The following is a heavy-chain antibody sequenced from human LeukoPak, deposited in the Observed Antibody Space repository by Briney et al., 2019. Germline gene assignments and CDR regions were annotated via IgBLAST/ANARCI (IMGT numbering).Heavy chain of an antibody. Sequence: GGSLRLSCVVSGFTFKNYAMSWVRQAPGKGLECVSSIRDSGNGTDYADSVKGRFTVSRDNSKNTLYLHMNTLSAEDTAVYYCAKWAYYDFWSGHYSWGQGTLVTVSP. CDR2: IRDSGNGT. D-gene: IGHD3-3*01. CDR3: AKWAYYDFWSGHYS. J-gene: IGHJ4*02. V-gene: IGHV3-23*01. CDR1: GFTFKNYA.